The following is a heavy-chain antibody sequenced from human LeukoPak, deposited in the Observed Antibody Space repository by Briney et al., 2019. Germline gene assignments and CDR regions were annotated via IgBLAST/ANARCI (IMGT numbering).Heavy chain of an antibody. CDR2: ISSSSNFI. J-gene: IGHJ4*02. V-gene: IGHV3-21*01. D-gene: IGHD6-19*01. CDR3: ARAVAGTINYFDY. CDR1: GFTFSSYS. Sequence: GGSLRLSCAGSGFTFSSYSMNWVRQAPGKGLEWVSSISSSSNFIYYADSVKGRFTISRDNAKNSLYLQMNSLRAEDTAVYYCARAVAGTINYFDYWGQGTLVTVSS.